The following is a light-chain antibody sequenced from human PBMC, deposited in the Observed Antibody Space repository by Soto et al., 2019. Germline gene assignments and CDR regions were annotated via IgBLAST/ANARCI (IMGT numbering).Light chain of an antibody. CDR1: SSNIGSNN. CDR2: SNH. Sequence: QSVLTQPPSASGTPGQRVTISCSGNSSNIGSNNVNWYQQLPGTAPKLLIYSNHQRPSGVPDRFSGSKSGTSASLAVSGLQSEDEADYYCAAWDDSLNGPVVFGGGTKLTVL. J-gene: IGLJ2*01. CDR3: AAWDDSLNGPVV. V-gene: IGLV1-44*01.